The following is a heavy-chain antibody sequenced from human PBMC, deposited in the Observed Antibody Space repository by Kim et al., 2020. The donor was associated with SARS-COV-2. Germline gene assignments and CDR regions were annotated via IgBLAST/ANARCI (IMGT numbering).Heavy chain of an antibody. CDR2: AYYIGNT. CDR1: GGSLSSSSYY. CDR3: AGHQRYSSGWYV. V-gene: IGHV4-39*01. J-gene: IGHJ2*01. Sequence: SETLSLTCTVSGGSLSSSSYYWGWIRQPPGKGLEWIGTAYYIGNTYYNPSLKSRFTISVDTSTNKFSLKLGSVTAADTAVYCCAGHQRYSSGWYV. D-gene: IGHD6-19*01.